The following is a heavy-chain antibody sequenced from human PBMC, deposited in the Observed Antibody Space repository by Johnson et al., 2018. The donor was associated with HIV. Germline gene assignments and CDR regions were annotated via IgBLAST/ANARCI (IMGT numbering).Heavy chain of an antibody. D-gene: IGHD6-13*01. Sequence: VQLVESGGGVVQPGRSLRLSCAASGFTFSSYAMHWVRQAPGKGLEWVAVISYDGSNKYYADSVKGRFTISRDNSKNTLYLQMNSLRAEDTAWYYWAGGSSSKRAIRDAFDIWGQGTMVTVSS. CDR1: GFTFSSYA. V-gene: IGHV3-30*04. CDR2: ISYDGSNK. CDR3: AGGSSSKRAIRDAFDI. J-gene: IGHJ3*02.